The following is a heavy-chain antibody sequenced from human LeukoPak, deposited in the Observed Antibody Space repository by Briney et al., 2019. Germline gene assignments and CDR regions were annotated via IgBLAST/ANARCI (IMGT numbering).Heavy chain of an antibody. CDR2: TYRGSS. J-gene: IGHJ3*02. CDR3: VRGQYSAFDI. Sequence: SQTLSLTCAVSGDSVSGNIVAWNWIRQSPSRGLEWLGRTYRGSSYYAPSMKGRISISPDTSKNQFSLHLNSVTPEDTAVYFCVRGQYSAFDIWGQGTLVIVSS. V-gene: IGHV6-1*01. D-gene: IGHD2-21*01. CDR1: GDSVSGNIVA.